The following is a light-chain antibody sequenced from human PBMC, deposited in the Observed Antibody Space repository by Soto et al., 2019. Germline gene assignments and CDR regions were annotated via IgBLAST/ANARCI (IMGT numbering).Light chain of an antibody. CDR2: LGS. J-gene: IGKJ2*01. V-gene: IGKV2-28*01. Sequence: DIVMTQSPFSLPVTHGEPASISCRSSQSLLHSNGYNYLDWYLQKPGQSPQLLIYLGSNRASGVPDRFSGSGSGTDFTLKISRVEAEDVGVYYCMQALQTRYTFGQGTKLEIK. CDR3: MQALQTRYT. CDR1: QSLLHSNGYNY.